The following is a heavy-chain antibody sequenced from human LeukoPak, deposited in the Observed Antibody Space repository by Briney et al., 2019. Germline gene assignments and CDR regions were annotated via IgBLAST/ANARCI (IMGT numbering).Heavy chain of an antibody. D-gene: IGHD6-13*01. CDR3: AREGGGGAAAGMGNDAFDI. CDR2: IYYSGST. Sequence: PETLSLTCTVSGGSISIYYWSCVRHPPEGGLEWMGYIYYSGSTNYNPSLKSRVTISVKTSTNQSSLKLSSVTAADTAVYYCAREGGGGAAAGMGNDAFDIWGQGTMVTVSS. CDR1: GGSISIYY. V-gene: IGHV4-59*12. J-gene: IGHJ3*02.